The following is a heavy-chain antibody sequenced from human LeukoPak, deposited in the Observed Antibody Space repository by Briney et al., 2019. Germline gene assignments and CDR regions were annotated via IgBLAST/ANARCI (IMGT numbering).Heavy chain of an antibody. CDR2: INHDGSTT. CDR1: GYTFTSYY. V-gene: IGHV3-74*01. J-gene: IGHJ6*02. CDR3: VRDRFYAMDV. Sequence: SCKASGYTFTSYYMHWVRQAPGKGLVWVSRINHDGSTTNYVDSVKGRFTISRDNAKNTLYLQMNSLRAEDTAVFYCVRDRFYAMDVWGQGTTVTVSS.